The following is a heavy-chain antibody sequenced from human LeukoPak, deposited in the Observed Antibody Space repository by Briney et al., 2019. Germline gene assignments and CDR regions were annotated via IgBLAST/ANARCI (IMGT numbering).Heavy chain of an antibody. CDR2: ISGSGFST. CDR1: GFTFSSYG. J-gene: IGHJ3*01. CDR3: VRDLHWGGFDV. Sequence: AWGSLRLSCAASGFTFSSYGMSWVRQAPGKGLEWVSAISGSGFSTYYADSVKGRFTISRDNPKSTVSLQMSSLRAEDTALYYCVRDLHWGGFDVWGQGTMVTVSS. V-gene: IGHV3-23*01. D-gene: IGHD7-27*01.